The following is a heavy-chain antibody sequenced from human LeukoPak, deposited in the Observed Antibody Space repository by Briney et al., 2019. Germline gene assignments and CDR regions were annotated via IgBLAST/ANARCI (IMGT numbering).Heavy chain of an antibody. CDR3: ASAQDVHVYYYYMNV. D-gene: IGHD6-6*01. CDR1: GFTFSSYS. J-gene: IGHJ6*03. V-gene: IGHV3-21*01. Sequence: PGGSLRLSCAASGFTFSSYSMNWVRQAPGKGLEWVSSISTTSRYIYYADSVKGRFTISRDDAKNSLYLQMNSLRAEDTAVYYCASAQDVHVYYYYMNVWGKGTTLTVSS. CDR2: ISTTSRYI.